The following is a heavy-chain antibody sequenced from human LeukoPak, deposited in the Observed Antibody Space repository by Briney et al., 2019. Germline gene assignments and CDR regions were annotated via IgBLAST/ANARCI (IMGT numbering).Heavy chain of an antibody. D-gene: IGHD5-18*01. CDR1: GFTFSSYS. CDR2: ISSSSSTI. Sequence: GGSLRLSCAASGFTFSSYSMNWVRQAPGKGLEWVSYISSSSSTIYYADSVKGRFTISRDNAKNSLYLQMNSLRAEDTALYYCAKDSGYSYGYVDYWGQGTLVTVSS. CDR3: AKDSGYSYGYVDY. J-gene: IGHJ4*02. V-gene: IGHV3-48*01.